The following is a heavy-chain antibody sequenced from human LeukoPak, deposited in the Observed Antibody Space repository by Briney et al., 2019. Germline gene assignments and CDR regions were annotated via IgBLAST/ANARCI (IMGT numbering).Heavy chain of an antibody. Sequence: GGSLRLSCAASGFTFGSYGMHWVRQAPGKGLEWVAVIWNDGSNKHYADSVKGRFTISRDNSKNTLDLQMNSLRAEDTAVYYCAKDLSSSWFEGLDNWGQGTLVTVSS. CDR2: IWNDGSNK. CDR3: AKDLSSSWFEGLDN. D-gene: IGHD6-13*01. J-gene: IGHJ4*02. V-gene: IGHV3-33*06. CDR1: GFTFGSYG.